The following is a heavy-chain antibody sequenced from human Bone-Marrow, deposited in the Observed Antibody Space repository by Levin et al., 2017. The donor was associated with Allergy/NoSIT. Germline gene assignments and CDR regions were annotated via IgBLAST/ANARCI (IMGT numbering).Heavy chain of an antibody. J-gene: IGHJ4*02. Sequence: GGSLRLSCAASGFTFSTSTMNWVRQAPGKGPEWVSSIGGSNGFIYYTDSVKGRFTISRDNAKNSLYLQMDSLRVEDTAVYYCVRGVAGTPAFWGQGTLVTVSS. D-gene: IGHD6-19*01. CDR1: GFTFSTST. CDR2: IGGSNGFI. V-gene: IGHV3-21*01. CDR3: VRGVAGTPAF.